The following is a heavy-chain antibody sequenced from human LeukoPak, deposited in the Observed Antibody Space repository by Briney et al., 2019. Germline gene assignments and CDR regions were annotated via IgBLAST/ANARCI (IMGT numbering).Heavy chain of an antibody. Sequence: SETLSLTCAVSGGSISSSNWWSWVRQPPGKGLEWIGEIYHSGSTNYNPSLKSRVTISVDKSKSQFSLKLSSVAAADTAVYYCARYTVGYLYYFDYWGQGTLVTVSS. CDR1: GGSISSSNW. J-gene: IGHJ4*02. D-gene: IGHD2-15*01. V-gene: IGHV4-4*02. CDR3: ARYTVGYLYYFDY. CDR2: IYHSGST.